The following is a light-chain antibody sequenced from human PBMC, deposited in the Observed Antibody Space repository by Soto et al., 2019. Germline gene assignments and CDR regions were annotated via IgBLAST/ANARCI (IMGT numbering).Light chain of an antibody. CDR3: AAWDARLNGVV. CDR1: SSNIGTNT. Sequence: QSVLTQPPSTSGTPGQRVTISRSGSSSNIGTNTVNWYQQVPGTAPKLLIYSNDQRPSGVPDRFSGSKSGTSVSLAISGLQSEDEADYFCAAWDARLNGVVFGGGTKLTVL. CDR2: SND. V-gene: IGLV1-44*01. J-gene: IGLJ3*02.